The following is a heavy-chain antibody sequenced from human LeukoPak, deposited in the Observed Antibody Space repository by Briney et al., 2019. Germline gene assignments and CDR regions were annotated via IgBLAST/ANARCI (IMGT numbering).Heavy chain of an antibody. V-gene: IGHV1-69*04. Sequence: SVKVSCKASGRTLSNYAINWVRQAPGQGLEWMGRINTAVGTADYAQKFQGRVTGNADKSTTTAYMEVTSLRSEDTAVYYCAFYYYESRGYYLDYFEYWGQGTLVTVSS. CDR3: AFYYYESRGYYLDYFEY. D-gene: IGHD3-22*01. J-gene: IGHJ4*02. CDR2: INTAVGTA. CDR1: GRTLSNYA.